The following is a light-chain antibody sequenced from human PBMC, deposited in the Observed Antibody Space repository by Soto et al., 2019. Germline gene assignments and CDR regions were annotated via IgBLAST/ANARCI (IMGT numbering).Light chain of an antibody. V-gene: IGKV3-11*01. CDR2: DTS. CDR1: QSVSSY. CDR3: QQRSNWLFT. J-gene: IGKJ3*01. Sequence: EIVLTQSPATLSLFPGERATLSCRASQSVSSYLAWYQHKPGQAPKLLIYDTSNRATGIPDRFSGSGSGTDFTLTISSLEPEDSAVYFCQQRSNWLFTFGPGTKVDIK.